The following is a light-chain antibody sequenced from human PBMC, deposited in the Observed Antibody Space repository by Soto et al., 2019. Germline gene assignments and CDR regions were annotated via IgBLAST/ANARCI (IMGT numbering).Light chain of an antibody. Sequence: QSALTQPPSVSGAPGQRVAISCTGSSSNIGAGYDVHWYQQLPRRAPKLLIYSDNNRPSGVPDRFSGSKSGTSASLAITGLQPEDEADYYCQSYDAGLSVSKLFGGGTKVTVL. CDR3: QSYDAGLSVSKL. J-gene: IGLJ2*01. V-gene: IGLV1-40*01. CDR1: SSNIGAGYD. CDR2: SDN.